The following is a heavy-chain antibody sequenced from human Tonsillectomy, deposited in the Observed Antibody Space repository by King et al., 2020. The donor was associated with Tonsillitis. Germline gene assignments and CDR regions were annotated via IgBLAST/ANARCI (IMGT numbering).Heavy chain of an antibody. J-gene: IGHJ4*02. Sequence: QVQLVESGGGVVQPGRSLTLSCEASGFTFSNSGMHWVRQPPGKGLEWVAVIWHDSSTKYYADSVQGRFTISRDNSKNTLFLQMNSLRAEDTAIYYCTRSCSGDCFGAFFDFWGQGTLVTVSS. D-gene: IGHD2-21*01. CDR1: GFTFSNSG. V-gene: IGHV3-33*01. CDR3: TRSCSGDCFGAFFDF. CDR2: IWHDSSTK.